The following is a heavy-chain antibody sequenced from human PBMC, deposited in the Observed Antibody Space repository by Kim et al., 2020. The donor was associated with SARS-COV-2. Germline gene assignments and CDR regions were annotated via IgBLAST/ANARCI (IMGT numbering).Heavy chain of an antibody. V-gene: IGHV1-46*01. Sequence: FQGRVTMTRDTSTSTVYMELSSLRSEDTAVYYCARVGPSDCGGDCSSFDYWGQGTLVTVSS. J-gene: IGHJ4*02. CDR3: ARVGPSDCGGDCSSFDY. D-gene: IGHD2-21*01.